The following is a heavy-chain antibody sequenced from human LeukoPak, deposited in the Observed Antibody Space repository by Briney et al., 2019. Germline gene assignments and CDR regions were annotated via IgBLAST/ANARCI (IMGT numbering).Heavy chain of an antibody. CDR1: GLTFSNYG. D-gene: IGHD1-1*01. J-gene: IGHJ4*02. CDR2: IRYDGRNK. CDR3: AKGGSNNWSFDN. V-gene: IGHV3-30*02. Sequence: GGSLRLSCAAAGLTFSNYGMHWIRQAPGKGLQWVAYIRYDGRNKYSADSVKGRFTIYRDNSKSTLYLQMNSLRPEDTAVYYCAKGGSNNWSFDNWGQGTLVTVSS.